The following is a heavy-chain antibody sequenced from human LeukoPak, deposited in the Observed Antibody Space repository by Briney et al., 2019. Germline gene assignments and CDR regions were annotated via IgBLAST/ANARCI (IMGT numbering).Heavy chain of an antibody. Sequence: GRSLRPSFVGSGFTFSNAWMSWVRQAPGKGLEWVGRIKSKSDGGTIDYAAPVKGRFTISRDDSRNTLYLQMNSLKTEDTAVYYCTTRRQDGWWGQGTLVTVS. J-gene: IGHJ4*02. CDR1: GFTFSNAW. CDR3: TTRRQDGW. CDR2: IKSKSDGGTI. V-gene: IGHV3-15*01. D-gene: IGHD2-15*01.